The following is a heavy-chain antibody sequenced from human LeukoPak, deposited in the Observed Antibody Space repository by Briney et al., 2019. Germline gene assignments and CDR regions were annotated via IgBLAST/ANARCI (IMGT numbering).Heavy chain of an antibody. CDR3: ARRTSGSSSHFDY. Sequence: GESLKISCKGSGYSFTNYWIGWLRQMPGKGLEWMGIIHPGDSDTRYSPSFQGQVTISADKSINTAYLQWSSLKASDTAMYYCARRTSGSSSHFDYWGQGTLVTVSS. V-gene: IGHV5-51*01. CDR2: IHPGDSDT. J-gene: IGHJ4*02. D-gene: IGHD2-8*01. CDR1: GYSFTNYW.